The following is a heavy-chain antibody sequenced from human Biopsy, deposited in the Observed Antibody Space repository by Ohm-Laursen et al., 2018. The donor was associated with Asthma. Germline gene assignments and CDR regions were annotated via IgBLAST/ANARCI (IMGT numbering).Heavy chain of an antibody. CDR1: GVSLSSFG. V-gene: IGHV3-30*18. CDR2: ISYDGSKK. Sequence: RALRLSCAASGVSLSSFGMNWVRQAPGKGLEWVAVISYDGSKKEYADSVKGRFTISRDNSKNTLYLQMNSLRAEDTAVYYCAKWDTYYDFWSGYYTRYNYYYYGMDVWGQGTTVTVSS. CDR3: AKWDTYYDFWSGYYTRYNYYYYGMDV. J-gene: IGHJ6*02. D-gene: IGHD3-3*01.